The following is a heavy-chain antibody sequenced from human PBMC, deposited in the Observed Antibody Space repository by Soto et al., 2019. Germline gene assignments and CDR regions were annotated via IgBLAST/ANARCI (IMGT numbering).Heavy chain of an antibody. CDR2: ISSSSTTI. Sequence: EVQLVESGGGLVQPGGSLRLSCAASGFTFSSYSMNWVRQAPGKGLEWVSFISSSSTTIFYADSVKGRFTISRDNAKNSLYLQMNSLRAEDTAVYYGARVLDFGELLSAFDIWVKGTLVTVSS. CDR1: GFTFSSYS. V-gene: IGHV3-48*01. CDR3: ARVLDFGELLSAFDI. J-gene: IGHJ3*02. D-gene: IGHD3-10*01.